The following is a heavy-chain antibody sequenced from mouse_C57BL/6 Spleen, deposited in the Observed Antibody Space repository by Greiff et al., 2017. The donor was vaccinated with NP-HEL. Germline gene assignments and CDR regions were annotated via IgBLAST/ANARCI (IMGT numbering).Heavy chain of an antibody. CDR3: ARSGLRAWFAY. CDR2: IYPGSGNT. J-gene: IGHJ3*01. CDR1: GYTFTDYY. Sequence: LMESGPELVKPGASVKISCKASGYTFTDYYINWVKQRPGQGLEWIGWIYPGSGNTKYNEKFKGKATLTVDTSSSTAYMQLSSLSSEDSAGYFCARSGLRAWFAYWGQGTLVTVSA. D-gene: IGHD2-4*01. V-gene: IGHV1-84*01.